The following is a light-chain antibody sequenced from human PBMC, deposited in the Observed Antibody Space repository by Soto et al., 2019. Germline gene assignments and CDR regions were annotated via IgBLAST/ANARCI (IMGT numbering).Light chain of an antibody. CDR2: EVT. Sequence: QSVLTQPASVSGSPGQSITFSCTGTSSDVGRYNYVSWYQHHPGKAPKLLISEVTNRPSGVSNRFPGSKSGNTASLTISGLRAEDEADYYCSSYTISSTQVFGTGTKVTVL. CDR1: SSDVGRYNY. CDR3: SSYTISSTQV. V-gene: IGLV2-14*01. J-gene: IGLJ1*01.